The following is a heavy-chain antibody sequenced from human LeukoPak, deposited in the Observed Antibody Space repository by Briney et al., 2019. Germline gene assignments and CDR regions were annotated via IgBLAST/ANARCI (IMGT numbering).Heavy chain of an antibody. J-gene: IGHJ4*02. V-gene: IGHV3-15*01. D-gene: IGHD3-10*01. CDR2: IKSKTEGETT. CDR1: GFTVSSNY. Sequence: GGSLRLSCAASGFTVSSNYMSWVRQAPGKGLEWIGRIKSKTEGETTNYAEPVRGRFTISRDDSKSAVYLQMNSLKIEDTAVYYCTTDLGTYYHGSQRLIPIDYWGQGTLVTVSS. CDR3: TTDLGTYYHGSQRLIPIDY.